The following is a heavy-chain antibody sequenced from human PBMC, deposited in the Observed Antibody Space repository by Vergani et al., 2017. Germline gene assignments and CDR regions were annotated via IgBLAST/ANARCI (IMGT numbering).Heavy chain of an antibody. CDR3: AREILRYFDWLLLSGDGYFDY. Sequence: QVQLVQSGAEVKKPGASVKVSCKASGYTFTGYYMHWVRQAPGQGLEWMGWINPNSGGTNYAQKFQGRVTMTRDTSISTAYMELSRLRSDDTAVYYCAREILRYFDWLLLSGDGYFDYWGQGTLVTVSS. V-gene: IGHV1-2*02. D-gene: IGHD3-9*01. CDR2: INPNSGGT. CDR1: GYTFTGYY. J-gene: IGHJ4*02.